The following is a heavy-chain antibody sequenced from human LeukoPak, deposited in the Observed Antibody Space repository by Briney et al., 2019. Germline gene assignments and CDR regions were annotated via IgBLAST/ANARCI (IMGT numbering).Heavy chain of an antibody. CDR3: TTVWDPFYDSSGLIFDY. D-gene: IGHD3-22*01. CDR1: GFTFSNAW. CDR2: IKSKTDGGTT. J-gene: IGHJ4*02. V-gene: IGHV3-15*01. Sequence: GGSLRLSCAASGFTFSNAWMSWVRQAPGKGLEWVGRIKSKTDGGTTDYAAPVKGRFTISRDDSKNALYLQMNSLKTEDTAVYYCTTVWDPFYDSSGLIFDYWGQGTLVTVSS.